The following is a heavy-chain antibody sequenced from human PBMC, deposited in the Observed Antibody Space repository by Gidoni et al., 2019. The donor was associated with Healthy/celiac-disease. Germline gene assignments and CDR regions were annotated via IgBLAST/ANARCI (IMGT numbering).Heavy chain of an antibody. CDR1: GVTFSTAW. J-gene: IGHJ4*02. Sequence: EVQLVESGGGLVKPGGSLRLSCAASGVTFSTAWMSWVRQAPGKGLAWVGRIKSKTAGGTTDYAAPVNGRFTISRDDSKNTLYLQMNSLKTEDTAVYYCTTEGPISSFAVYWGQGTLVTFSS. V-gene: IGHV3-15*01. D-gene: IGHD3-3*02. CDR3: TTEGPISSFAVY. CDR2: IKSKTAGGTT.